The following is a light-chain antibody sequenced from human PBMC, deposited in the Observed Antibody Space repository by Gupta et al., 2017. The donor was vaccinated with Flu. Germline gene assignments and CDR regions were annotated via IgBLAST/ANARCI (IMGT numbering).Light chain of an antibody. CDR1: NSNIGSRT. Sequence: QSVLTPPPSASGTPGQRVTISCSGSNSNIGSRTVNWYQQLPGTAPKLLIYNNNKRPSGVPDRFSDSKSGTSASLAISGLQSEDEADYYCAVWDDSLNGVLFGGGTKLTVL. V-gene: IGLV1-44*01. J-gene: IGLJ2*01. CDR3: AVWDDSLNGVL. CDR2: NNN.